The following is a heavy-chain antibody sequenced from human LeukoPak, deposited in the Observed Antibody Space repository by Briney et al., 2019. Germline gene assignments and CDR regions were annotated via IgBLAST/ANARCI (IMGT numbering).Heavy chain of an antibody. D-gene: IGHD2-15*01. J-gene: IGHJ4*02. CDR3: AKSRSEVVVAAANY. V-gene: IGHV3-23*01. CDR1: GFTFSSYA. Sequence: GGSLRLSCAASGFTFSSYAMNWVRQAPGKGLEWFSAITGSGGTTYYADSVRGRFTISRDNSKNTLYLQMNSLRAEDTAIYYCAKSRSEVVVAAANYWGQGTLITVSS. CDR2: ITGSGGTT.